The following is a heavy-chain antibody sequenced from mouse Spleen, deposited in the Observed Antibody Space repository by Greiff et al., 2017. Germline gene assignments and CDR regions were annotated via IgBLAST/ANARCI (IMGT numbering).Heavy chain of an antibody. Sequence: QVQLQQPGAELVMPGASVKLSCKASGYTFTSYWMHWVKQRPGQGLEWIGEIDPSDSYTNYNQKFKGKATLTVDKSSSTAYMQLSSLTSEDSAVYYCARGNSYYSYFDYWGQGTTLTVSS. CDR1: GYTFTSYW. J-gene: IGHJ2*01. D-gene: IGHD2-12*01. V-gene: IGHV1-69*01. CDR2: IDPSDSYT. CDR3: ARGNSYYSYFDY.